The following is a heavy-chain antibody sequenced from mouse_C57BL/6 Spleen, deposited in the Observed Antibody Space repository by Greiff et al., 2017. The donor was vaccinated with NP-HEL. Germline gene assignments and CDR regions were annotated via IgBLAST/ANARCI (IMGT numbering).Heavy chain of an antibody. CDR1: GFSLTSYG. CDR2: IWSGGST. V-gene: IGHV2-2*01. CDR3: ARNYGYYYGSTLRGYFDY. D-gene: IGHD1-1*01. Sequence: VQLQQSGPGLVQPSQSLSITCTVSGFSLTSYGVHWVRQSPGKGLEWLGVIWSGGSTDYNAAFISRLSISKDNSTSQVFFKMNSLQADDTTIYYCARNYGYYYGSTLRGYFDYWGQGTTLTVSS. J-gene: IGHJ2*01.